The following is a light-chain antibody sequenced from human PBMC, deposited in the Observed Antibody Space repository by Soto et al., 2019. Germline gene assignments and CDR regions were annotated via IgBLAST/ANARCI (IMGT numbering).Light chain of an antibody. CDR1: QSVTSSY. CDR3: QQYGGSPPLS. J-gene: IGKJ4*01. CDR2: GAS. V-gene: IGKV3-20*01. Sequence: EIVLTQSPGTLSLSPGERATLSCRASQSVTSSYLAWYQQKPGQAPRLLIYGASSRATGIPDRFSGSGSGTDFTLTINRLEPEDFAVYYCQQYGGSPPLSFGGGTKVDIK.